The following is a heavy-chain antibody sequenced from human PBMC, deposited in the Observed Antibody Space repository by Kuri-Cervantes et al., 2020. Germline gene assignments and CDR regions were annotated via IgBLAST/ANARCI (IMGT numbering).Heavy chain of an antibody. CDR2: ISGSGGST. V-gene: IGHV3-23*01. J-gene: IGHJ4*02. CDR3: AKEGYVWGSAIDY. Sequence: ETLSLTCTASGFTFNSYWMHWVRQAPGKGLEWVSAISGSGGSTYYADSVKGRFTISRDNSKNTLYLQMNSLRAEDTAVYYCAKEGYVWGSAIDYWGQGTLVTVSS. D-gene: IGHD3-16*01. CDR1: GFTFNSYW.